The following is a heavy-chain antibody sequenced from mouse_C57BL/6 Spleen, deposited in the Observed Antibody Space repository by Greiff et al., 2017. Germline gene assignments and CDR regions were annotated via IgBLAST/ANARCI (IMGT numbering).Heavy chain of an antibody. V-gene: IGHV1-82*01. Sequence: VQLQQSGPELVKPGASVKISCKASGYAFSSSWMNWVKQGPGKGLEWIGRIYPGDGDTTYNGKFKGKATLTAYKSSTTAYMQLSSLTSEDSAVFFFSYQGSACGAYWGQGTLVTVSA. CDR3: SYQGSACGAY. CDR2: IYPGDGDT. CDR1: GYAFSSSW. D-gene: IGHD6-1*01. J-gene: IGHJ3*01.